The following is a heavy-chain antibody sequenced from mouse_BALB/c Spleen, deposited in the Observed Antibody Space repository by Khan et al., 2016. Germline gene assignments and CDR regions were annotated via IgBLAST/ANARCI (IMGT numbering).Heavy chain of an antibody. CDR3: TRLYYYGCSDY. Sequence: EVKLLESGGGLLQPGGSLKLSCAASGFDFSRYWMSWVRQAPGKGLEWIGEINPDSSTINYTPSLKDKFIISRDNAKNTLYLQMSKVRSEDTALYYCTRLYYYGCSDYWGQGTTLTVSS. J-gene: IGHJ2*01. D-gene: IGHD1-1*01. CDR2: INPDSSTI. V-gene: IGHV4-1*02. CDR1: GFDFSRYW.